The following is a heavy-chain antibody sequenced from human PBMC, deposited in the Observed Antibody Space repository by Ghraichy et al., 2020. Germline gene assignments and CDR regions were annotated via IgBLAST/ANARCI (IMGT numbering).Heavy chain of an antibody. Sequence: GGSLRLSCAASGFTFSAYSMNWVRQAPGKGPEWVSYISDSNAFIYYADSVRGRFTISRDNAKNSLYLQMNSLRDDDTAVYYCARDSGYYARRSALELWGQGTMVSVSS. CDR1: GFTFSAYS. J-gene: IGHJ3*01. D-gene: IGHD3-22*01. CDR2: ISDSNAFI. V-gene: IGHV3-21*05. CDR3: ARDSGYYARRSALEL.